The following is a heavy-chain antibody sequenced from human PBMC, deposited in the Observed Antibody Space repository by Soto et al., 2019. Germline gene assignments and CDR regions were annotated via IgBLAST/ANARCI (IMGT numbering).Heavy chain of an antibody. CDR3: ASSLRTTVTIVSKHSVPAPAGYFDY. V-gene: IGHV4-61*01. Sequence: SETLSLTCTVSNASISTISSYYWTWVRQPPGKGLEWIGYIYYSGSTNYNPSLKSRVTISVDTSKNQFSLKLSSVTAADTAVYYCASSLRTTVTIVSKHSVPAPAGYFDYWGQGTLVTVAS. D-gene: IGHD4-17*01. J-gene: IGHJ4*02. CDR1: NASISTISSYY. CDR2: IYYSGST.